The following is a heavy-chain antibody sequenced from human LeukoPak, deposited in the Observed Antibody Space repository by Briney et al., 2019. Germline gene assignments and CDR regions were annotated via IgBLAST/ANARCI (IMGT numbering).Heavy chain of an antibody. J-gene: IGHJ4*02. V-gene: IGHV3-33*06. CDR1: GFTFSSYG. D-gene: IGHD1-26*01. Sequence: GGSLRLSCAASGFTFSSYGMHWVRQAPGKGLEWVAVIWYDGSNKYYADSVKGRFTISRDNSKNTLYLQMNSLRAEDTAVYYCAKVASQSGSLNFGYWGQGTLVTVSS. CDR2: IWYDGSNK. CDR3: AKVASQSGSLNFGY.